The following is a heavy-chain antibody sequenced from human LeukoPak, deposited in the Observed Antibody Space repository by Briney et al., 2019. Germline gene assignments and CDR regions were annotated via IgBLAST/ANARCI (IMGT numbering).Heavy chain of an antibody. Sequence: GGSLRLSCVASGFTFSTYAMTWVRQAPGGGLEWLSVISGGGGITHYAASVKGRFTISRDNSKNSVDLQMNSLRAEDTAVYYCAKMGLYGTGWPGIDYWGQGTLVTVSS. J-gene: IGHJ4*02. V-gene: IGHV3-23*01. CDR3: AKMGLYGTGWPGIDY. D-gene: IGHD2-8*02. CDR2: ISGGGGIT. CDR1: GFTFSTYA.